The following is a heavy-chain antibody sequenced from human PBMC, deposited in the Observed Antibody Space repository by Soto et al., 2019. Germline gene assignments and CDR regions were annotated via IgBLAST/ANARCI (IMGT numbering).Heavy chain of an antibody. CDR2: IYYLGST. V-gene: IGHV4-59*01. J-gene: IGHJ4*02. CDR3: ARDGYDGSGSPYPAY. D-gene: IGHD3-10*01. Sequence: PSETLSLTCSVSGGSMSEYFWSWIRQSPGKGLEWIGYIYYLGSTDYNPSLKSRVTISVDTSKRQFSLGLTSVTAADTAVYYCARDGYDGSGSPYPAYWGPGTQVTSPQ. CDR1: GGSMSEYF.